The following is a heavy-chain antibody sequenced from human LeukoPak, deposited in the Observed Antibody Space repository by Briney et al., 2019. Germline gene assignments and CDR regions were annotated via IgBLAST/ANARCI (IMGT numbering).Heavy chain of an antibody. V-gene: IGHV4-39*07. D-gene: IGHD4-23*01. J-gene: IGHJ4*02. CDR1: CGSVSSSSYY. Sequence: KASDTLSPTYTVSCGSVSSSSYYWGWIHEPPWKGLEWFGSIYYSNSTYYNPSLNSRPNTSVETSKNQFSLELSSVTAADKAVYYCAAPSGGNSVDVDYWGAGTLVTVSS. CDR3: AAPSGGNSVDVDY. CDR2: IYYSNST.